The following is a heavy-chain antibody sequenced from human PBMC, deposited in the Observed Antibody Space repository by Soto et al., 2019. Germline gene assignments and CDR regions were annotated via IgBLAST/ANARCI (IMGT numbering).Heavy chain of an antibody. D-gene: IGHD3-22*01. CDR1: GFTFSSYA. Sequence: PGGSLRLSCAASGFTFSSYAMSWVRQAPGKGLEWDSAISGSGGSKYYEDSVKGRFTISRHNSKNKLYLQMNSLRTADTAVYYYAKAQYYYASSGYWYLFAYWGKGTLVTVS. V-gene: IGHV3-23*01. CDR3: AKAQYYYASSGYWYLFAY. J-gene: IGHJ4*02. CDR2: ISGSGGSK.